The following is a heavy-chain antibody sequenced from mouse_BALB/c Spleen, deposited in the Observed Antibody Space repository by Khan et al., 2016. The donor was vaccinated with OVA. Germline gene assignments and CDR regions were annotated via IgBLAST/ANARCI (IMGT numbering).Heavy chain of an antibody. CDR3: AKSTYRSAFVY. Sequence: EVQLLESGPSLVKPSQTLSLTCSVTGDSITTGYWNWIRKFPGNKLEYMGYIIYTGYTYYNPSLKSRISLTRHTSNNQYYLQLNSVTDEDTANYYCAKSTYRSAFVYWGPGTLVTVSA. J-gene: IGHJ3*01. CDR1: GDSITTGY. V-gene: IGHV3-8*02. CDR2: IIYTGYT.